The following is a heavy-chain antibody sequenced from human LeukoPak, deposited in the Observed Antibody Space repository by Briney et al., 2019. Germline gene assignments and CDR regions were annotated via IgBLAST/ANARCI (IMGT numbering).Heavy chain of an antibody. CDR3: ASSMITFGGVIVVAFDY. CDR1: GVSFSDYY. CDR2: IRHGGSS. D-gene: IGHD3-16*02. V-gene: IGHV4-34*01. Sequence: SETLSLTCAVSGVSFSDYYWTWIRQPPGKGLEWIGEIRHGGSSNYNPSLKSRVTISVDTSKNQFSLKLSSVTAADTAVYYCASSMITFGGVIVVAFDYWGQGTLVTVSS. J-gene: IGHJ4*02.